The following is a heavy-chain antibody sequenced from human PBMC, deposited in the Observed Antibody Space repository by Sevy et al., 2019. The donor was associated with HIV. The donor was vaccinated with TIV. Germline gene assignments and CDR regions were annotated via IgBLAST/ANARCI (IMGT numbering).Heavy chain of an antibody. CDR3: ARWDI. V-gene: IGHV3-7*01. CDR1: GFTFSSYW. Sequence: GGSLRLSCAASGFTFSSYWMNWVSQAPGKGLEWVANIKEDGSDKYYVDTVKGRFTISRDADQNSLYLEMNSLRAEDTAVYYCARWDIWGKGTTVTVSS. J-gene: IGHJ6*04. CDR2: IKEDGSDK.